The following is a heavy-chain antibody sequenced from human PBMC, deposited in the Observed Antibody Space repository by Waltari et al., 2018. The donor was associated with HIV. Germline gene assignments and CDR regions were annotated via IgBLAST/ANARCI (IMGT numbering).Heavy chain of an antibody. J-gene: IGHJ5*02. CDR2: IYTSGST. Sequence: QVQLQESGPGLVKPSQTLSLTCTVSGGSISSRSYYWSRIRQPAVKGLGLIGRIYTSGSTNYNPSLKSRVTISVDTSKNQFSLKLRSVTAADTAVYYCARAYYDFWSGTGSSGNWFDPWGQGTLVTVSS. D-gene: IGHD3-3*01. CDR3: ARAYYDFWSGTGSSGNWFDP. V-gene: IGHV4-61*02. CDR1: GGSISSRSYY.